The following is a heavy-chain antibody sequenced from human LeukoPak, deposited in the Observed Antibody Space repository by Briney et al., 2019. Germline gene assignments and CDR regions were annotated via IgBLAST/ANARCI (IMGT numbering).Heavy chain of an antibody. Sequence: PGGSLRLSCAASGFTFSNAWMSWVRQAPGKGLEWVGRIKSKTDGGTTDYAAPVKGRFTISRDDSKNTLYLQMNSLKTEDTAVYYCSHSGSYWRGNYYYYMDVWGKGTTVTVSS. V-gene: IGHV3-15*01. J-gene: IGHJ6*03. CDR3: SHSGSYWRGNYYYYMDV. D-gene: IGHD1-26*01. CDR1: GFTFSNAW. CDR2: IKSKTDGGTT.